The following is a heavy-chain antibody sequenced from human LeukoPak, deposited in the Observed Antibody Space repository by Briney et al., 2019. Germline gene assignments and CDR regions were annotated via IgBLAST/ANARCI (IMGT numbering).Heavy chain of an antibody. CDR1: GGSVSSGSYH. Sequence: SETLSLICTVSGGSVSSGSYHWSWIRQPPGKGLEWIGYIYYTGSTEYSPPLKSRVTISVDTSKNQFSLRLSSVTAAVTAVYYCARLRRKTTVSSLFDYWGQGTLVTVSS. CDR2: IYYTGST. J-gene: IGHJ4*02. CDR3: ARLRRKTTVSSLFDY. D-gene: IGHD4-17*01. V-gene: IGHV4-61*01.